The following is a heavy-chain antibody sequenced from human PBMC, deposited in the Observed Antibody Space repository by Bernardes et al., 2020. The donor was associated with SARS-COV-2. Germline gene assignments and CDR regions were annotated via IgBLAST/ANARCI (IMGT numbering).Heavy chain of an antibody. D-gene: IGHD3-3*01. J-gene: IGHJ4*02. CDR2: INHIGST. CDR3: ARRFRTSRDFDY. CDR1: GGSFSGSFSGYY. V-gene: IGHV4-34*01. Sequence: SETLSLTCAVYGGSFSGSFSGYYWHLLRQPPGKGLDWIGEINHIGSTNYNPSLKSRVTISVDTSKNQFSLMLSFVTAADTAVYYCARRFRTSRDFDYWGQGTLVTVSS.